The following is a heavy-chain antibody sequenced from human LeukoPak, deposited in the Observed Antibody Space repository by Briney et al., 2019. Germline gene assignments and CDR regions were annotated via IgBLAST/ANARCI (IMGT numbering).Heavy chain of an antibody. CDR2: ISSSGSTK. CDR3: ARDPSYYYGMDV. J-gene: IGHJ6*02. CDR1: GFTFSTYN. V-gene: IGHV3-48*01. Sequence: QPGGSLRLSCAASGFTFSTYNMNWVRQAPGKGLEWVSYISSSGSTKYYADSVKGRFTISRDNSKNTLYLQMNSLRAEDTAVYYCARDPSYYYGMDVWGQGTTVTVSS.